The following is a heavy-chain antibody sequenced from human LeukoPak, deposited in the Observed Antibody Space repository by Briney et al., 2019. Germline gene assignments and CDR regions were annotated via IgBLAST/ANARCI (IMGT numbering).Heavy chain of an antibody. CDR2: ISGSGAST. CDR1: GVTFSRYA. V-gene: IGHV3-23*01. CDR3: AKTPYGAPPIRDYFAY. Sequence: GGSLRLSCAASGVTFSRYAMSWVRQAPGKGLEWVSGISGSGASTYYADSVKGRFTISRDNSKNTLYLQMNSVRSEDTAVYYCAKTPYGAPPIRDYFAYWGQGTLVTVSS. J-gene: IGHJ4*02. D-gene: IGHD4-17*01.